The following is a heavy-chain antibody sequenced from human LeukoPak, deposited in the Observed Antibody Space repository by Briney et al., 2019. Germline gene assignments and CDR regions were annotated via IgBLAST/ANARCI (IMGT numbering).Heavy chain of an antibody. D-gene: IGHD3-22*01. Sequence: PGGSLRLSCAASGFTFSGYAMSWVRQAPGKGLEWVSSISGSGGSTYYADSVKGRFTISRDNSKNTLYLQMNSLRDEDTAVYYCAKVSSGYYRPFDYWGQGTLVTVSS. V-gene: IGHV3-23*01. J-gene: IGHJ4*02. CDR2: ISGSGGST. CDR1: GFTFSGYA. CDR3: AKVSSGYYRPFDY.